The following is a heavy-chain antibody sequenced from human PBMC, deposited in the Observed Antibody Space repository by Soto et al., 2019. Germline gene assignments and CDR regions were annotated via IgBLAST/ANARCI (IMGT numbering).Heavy chain of an antibody. D-gene: IGHD3-10*01. Sequence: EVQLVESGGGLVQPGGSLRLSCAASGFTFSSYWMSWVRQAPGKGLEWVANVNQDGGEKFYVGSVKGRFTISRDNAMNSLYLQTNSLRAEDTAVYYCARGRPVPYWGQGTLVTVSS. CDR3: ARGRPVPY. V-gene: IGHV3-7*01. CDR1: GFTFSSYW. CDR2: VNQDGGEK. J-gene: IGHJ4*02.